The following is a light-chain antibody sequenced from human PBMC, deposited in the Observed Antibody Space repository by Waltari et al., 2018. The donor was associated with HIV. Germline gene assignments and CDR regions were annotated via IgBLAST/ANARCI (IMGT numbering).Light chain of an antibody. CDR2: NNK. Sequence: QSVLTQPPSASGTPGQRVTISCSGSNSNIGSNTVNWHQQLPGTAPNLRIYNNKKWASGVPDRSSGCKSGTSAALAISGLQSEDEADYYCAAWDDSLNGVVFGGGTKLTVL. J-gene: IGLJ2*01. V-gene: IGLV1-44*01. CDR1: NSNIGSNT. CDR3: AAWDDSLNGVV.